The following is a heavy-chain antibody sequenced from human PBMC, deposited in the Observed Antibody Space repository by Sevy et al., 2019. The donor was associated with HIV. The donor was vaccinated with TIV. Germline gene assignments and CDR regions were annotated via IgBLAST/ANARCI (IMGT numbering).Heavy chain of an antibody. CDR2: LSFGGGEI. Sequence: GGSLRLSCAASGFTFSKYSMSWVRQPPGKGLEWVSTLSFGGGEINYADSVKGRFTIYRDNSKSSVYLQMNNLRPEDTAVYYCAREGCTKPHDYWGQGTLVTVSS. CDR1: GFTFSKYS. CDR3: AREGCTKPHDY. D-gene: IGHD2-8*01. J-gene: IGHJ4*02. V-gene: IGHV3-23*01.